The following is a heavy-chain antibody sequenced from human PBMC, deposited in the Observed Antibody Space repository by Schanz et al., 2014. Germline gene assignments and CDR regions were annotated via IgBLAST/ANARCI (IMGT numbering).Heavy chain of an antibody. D-gene: IGHD3-3*01. CDR3: ARGIDVSDFWSGSPPKGGANDY. Sequence: EVQLVESGGGLVQPGGSLRLSCGGSGFTFSKYWMSWVRQAPGKGLEWVSAISGSGGSTYYADSVKGRFTISRDNAKNSLYLQLNSLRAEDTAVYYCARGIDVSDFWSGSPPKGGANDYWGQGTLVTVSS. J-gene: IGHJ4*02. CDR2: ISGSGGST. V-gene: IGHV3-23*04. CDR1: GFTFSKYW.